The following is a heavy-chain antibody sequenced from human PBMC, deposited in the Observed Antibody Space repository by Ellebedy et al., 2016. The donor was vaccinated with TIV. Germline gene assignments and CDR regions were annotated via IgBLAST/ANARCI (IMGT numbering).Heavy chain of an antibody. CDR2: ISYEISNDGGHK. CDR3: ARSQMIGNYFDY. V-gene: IGHV3-30-3*01. D-gene: IGHD2-21*01. J-gene: IGHJ4*02. CDR1: GFTFNDYA. Sequence: GESLKISCAASGFTFNDYAFHWVRQAPGKGLEWVSLISYEISNDGGHKYYADSVKGRFTISRDRSKDTVYLQLNSLRAEDTAVYYCARSQMIGNYFDYWGQGTLVTVSS.